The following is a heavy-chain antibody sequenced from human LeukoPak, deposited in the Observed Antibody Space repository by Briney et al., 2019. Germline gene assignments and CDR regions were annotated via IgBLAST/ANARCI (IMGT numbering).Heavy chain of an antibody. CDR3: ARRNSSGYYEVDWFDP. CDR2: INPNSGGT. J-gene: IGHJ5*02. V-gene: IGHV1-2*02. Sequence: ASVKVSCKASGYTFTGYYLHWVRQAPGQGLEWMGWINPNSGGTNYAQKFQGRVTMTRDTSISIAYMELSRLRSDDTAVYYCARRNSSGYYEVDWFDPWGQGTLVTVSS. D-gene: IGHD3-22*01. CDR1: GYTFTGYY.